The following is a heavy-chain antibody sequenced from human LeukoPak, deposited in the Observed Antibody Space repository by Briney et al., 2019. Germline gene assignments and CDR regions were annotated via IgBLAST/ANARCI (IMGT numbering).Heavy chain of an antibody. J-gene: IGHJ4*02. D-gene: IGHD3-22*01. Sequence: GGSLRLSCVASGFTFSSYAMHWVRQAPGKGLEWVAVISYDGSNKFYADSVKGRFTISRDNSKNTLDLQMNSLRAEDTAVYYCAKNYYDSSGYYYWFHYWGQGTLVTVSS. CDR2: ISYDGSNK. CDR3: AKNYYDSSGYYYWFHY. CDR1: GFTFSSYA. V-gene: IGHV3-30-3*02.